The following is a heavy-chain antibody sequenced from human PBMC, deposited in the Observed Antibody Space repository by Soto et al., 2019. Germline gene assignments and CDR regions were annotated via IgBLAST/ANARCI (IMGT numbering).Heavy chain of an antibody. J-gene: IGHJ4*02. CDR3: AGDATPISL. CDR2: ISTYNSNT. CDR1: GYTFTSYA. D-gene: IGHD2-15*01. V-gene: IGHV1-18*01. Sequence: GQLVQSGAEVKKPGASVKVSCKASGYTFTSYAITWVRQVPGQGLEWLGWISTYNSNTKYAQKLQGRVTIPTETSTRTAYMELKSLTSDDTAVYYCAGDATPISLWGQGTLVTVSS.